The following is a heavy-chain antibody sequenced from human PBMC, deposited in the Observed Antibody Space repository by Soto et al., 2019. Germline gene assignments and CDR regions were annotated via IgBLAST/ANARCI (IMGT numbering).Heavy chain of an antibody. J-gene: IGHJ6*02. CDR3: AKDFTYYDFWSGPKFYYYYYGMDV. CDR2: ISYDGSNK. V-gene: IGHV3-30*18. CDR1: GFTFSSYG. Sequence: SGGSLRLSCAASGFTFSSYGMHWVRQAPGKGLEWVAVISYDGSNKYYADSVKGRFTISRDNSKNTLYLQMNSLRAEDTAVYYCAKDFTYYDFWSGPKFYYYYYGMDVWGQGTTVTVSS. D-gene: IGHD3-3*01.